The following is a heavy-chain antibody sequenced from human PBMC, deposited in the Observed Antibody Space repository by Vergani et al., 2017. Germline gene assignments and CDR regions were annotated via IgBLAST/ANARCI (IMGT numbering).Heavy chain of an antibody. Sequence: QVQLQESGPGLVKPSETLSLTCTVSGDSISSYYWSWIRQPAGKGLEWIGRIHTSGSTNYNPSLKSRATMSVDTSKNQFSLKVSSVTAADTAVYYCARTYSTSLRHFDYWGQGILVTVSS. V-gene: IGHV4-4*07. CDR3: ARTYSTSLRHFDY. CDR1: GDSISSYY. D-gene: IGHD6-6*01. CDR2: IHTSGST. J-gene: IGHJ4*02.